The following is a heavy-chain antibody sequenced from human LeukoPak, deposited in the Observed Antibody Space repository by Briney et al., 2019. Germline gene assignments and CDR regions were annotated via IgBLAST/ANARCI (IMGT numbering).Heavy chain of an antibody. CDR2: ISWNSGSV. D-gene: IGHD6-19*01. V-gene: IGHV3-9*01. J-gene: IGHJ1*01. CDR1: GFTFDDYA. CDR3: AKDHRGWHPQGYFQH. Sequence: GGSLRLSCAASGFTFDDYAMHWVRQASRKGLEWVSGISWNSGSVGYADSVKGRFTISRDNAKNSLYLQMNSLRAEDTALYYCAKDHRGWHPQGYFQHWGQGTLVTVSS.